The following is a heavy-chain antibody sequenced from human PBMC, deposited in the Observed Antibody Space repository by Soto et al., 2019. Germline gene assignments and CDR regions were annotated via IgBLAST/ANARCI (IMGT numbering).Heavy chain of an antibody. V-gene: IGHV3-21*01. J-gene: IGHJ4*02. D-gene: IGHD3-3*01. CDR1: RFTFSSYS. CDR2: ISSSSSYI. CDR3: ARHHDFWSPDFDY. Sequence: GGSLRLSCAASRFTFSSYSMNWVRQAPGKGLEWVSSISSSSSYIYYADSVKGRFTISRDNAKNSLYLQMNSLRAEDTAVYYCARHHDFWSPDFDYWGQGTLVTVSS.